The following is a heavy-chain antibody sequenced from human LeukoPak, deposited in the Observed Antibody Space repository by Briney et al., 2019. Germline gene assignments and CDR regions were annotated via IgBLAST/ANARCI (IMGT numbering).Heavy chain of an antibody. Sequence: GGSLRLSCAASGFTFSDYCMSWIRQAPGKGLEWVANVKHNGSDKFYVDSVKGRFTISRTNAKNLLLLQRNSLRVEDTAEYYWGRPPAVGSLFDSSGERTLVTVS. CDR1: GFTFSDYC. D-gene: IGHD3-10*01. CDR2: VKHNGSDK. CDR3: GRPPAVGSLFDS. J-gene: IGHJ4*02. V-gene: IGHV3-7*01.